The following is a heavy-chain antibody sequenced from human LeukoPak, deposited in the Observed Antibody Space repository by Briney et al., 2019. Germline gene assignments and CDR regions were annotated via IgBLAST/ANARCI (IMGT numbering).Heavy chain of an antibody. CDR3: ARDRYYDSSGSTIMDY. D-gene: IGHD3-22*01. J-gene: IGHJ4*02. Sequence: ASVKVSCKASGHTFTSYGISWVRQAPGQGLEWMGWISAYNGNTNYAQKLQGRVTMTTDTSTSTAYMELRSLRSDDTAVYYCARDRYYDSSGSTIMDYWGQGTLVTVSS. V-gene: IGHV1-18*01. CDR2: ISAYNGNT. CDR1: GHTFTSYG.